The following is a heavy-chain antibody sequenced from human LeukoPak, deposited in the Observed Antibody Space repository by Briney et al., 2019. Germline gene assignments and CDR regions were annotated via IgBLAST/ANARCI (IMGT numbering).Heavy chain of an antibody. D-gene: IGHD3-10*01. CDR1: GFTFSDYY. CDR2: ISSSSSYT. J-gene: IGHJ4*02. CDR3: ARTSGSVYYYGSGSYYGY. V-gene: IGHV3-11*06. Sequence: GGSLRLSCAASGFTFSDYYMSWIRQAPGKGLEWVSYISSSSSYTNYADSVKGRYTISRDNAKNSLYLQMNSLRAEDTAVYYCARTSGSVYYYGSGSYYGYWGQGTLVTVSP.